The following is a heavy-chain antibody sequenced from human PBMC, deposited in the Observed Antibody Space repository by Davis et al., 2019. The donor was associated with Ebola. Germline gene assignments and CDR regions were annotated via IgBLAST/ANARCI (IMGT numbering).Heavy chain of an antibody. J-gene: IGHJ6*03. D-gene: IGHD1-1*01. CDR3: AKNNWDYYYYYMDV. CDR1: GFTFSSYG. V-gene: IGHV3-30*02. Sequence: GVSLKISCAASGFTFSSYGMHWVRQAPGKGLEWVAFIRYDGSNKYYADSVKGRFTISRDNSKNTLYLQMNSLRAEDTAVYYCAKNNWDYYYYYMDVWGKGTTVTVSS. CDR2: IRYDGSNK.